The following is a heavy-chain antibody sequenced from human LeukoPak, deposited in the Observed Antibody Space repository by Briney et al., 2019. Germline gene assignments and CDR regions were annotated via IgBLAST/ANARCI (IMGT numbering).Heavy chain of an antibody. CDR3: ARGPTGYSSGWYDF. CDR1: GGSISSYY. CDR2: IYYSGST. J-gene: IGHJ5*01. Sequence: PSETLSLTCTVSGGSISSYYWSWIRQPSGKGLEWIGNIYYSGSTNYNPSLKSRVTISVDTSKNQFSLKLSSVTAADTAVYYCARGPTGYSSGWYDFWGQGTLVTVSS. D-gene: IGHD6-19*01. V-gene: IGHV4-59*01.